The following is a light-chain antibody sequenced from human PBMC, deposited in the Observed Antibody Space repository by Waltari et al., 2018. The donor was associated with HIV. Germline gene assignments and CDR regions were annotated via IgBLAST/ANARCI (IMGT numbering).Light chain of an antibody. CDR3: QSYDSSKGDWV. J-gene: IGLJ3*02. CDR1: SGSISSNY. CDR2: EDN. Sequence: NFMLTQPPSVSESPGKTVTISCTRSSGSISSNYVPWYQQRPGSAPTTVIYEDNQRPSGVPDRFSGSIDSSSNSASLTISGLTTEDEADFYCQSYDSSKGDWVFGGGTKLTVL. V-gene: IGLV6-57*03.